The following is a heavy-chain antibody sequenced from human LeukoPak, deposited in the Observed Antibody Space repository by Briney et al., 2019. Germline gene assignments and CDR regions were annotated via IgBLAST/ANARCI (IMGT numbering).Heavy chain of an antibody. CDR3: ARDPGYGSGSHPFDY. D-gene: IGHD3-10*01. V-gene: IGHV3-74*01. CDR1: GFTFSSYW. J-gene: IGHJ4*02. Sequence: GGSLRLSCAASGFTFSSYWMHWVRQAPGKGLVWVSRINGDGSSTSSADSVKGRFTISRDNAKNTLYLQMNSLRAEDTAVYYCARDPGYGSGSHPFDYWGQGTLVTVSS. CDR2: INGDGSST.